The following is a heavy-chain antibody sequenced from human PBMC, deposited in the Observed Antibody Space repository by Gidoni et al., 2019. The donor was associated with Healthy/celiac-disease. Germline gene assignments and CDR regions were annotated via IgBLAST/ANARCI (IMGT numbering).Heavy chain of an antibody. J-gene: IGHJ6*02. Sequence: QVQLVESGGGVVQPGRSLRLSWAASGFTFSSNAMHWVRQAPGKGLEWVAVISYDGSNKYYADSVKGRFTISRDNSKNTLYLQMNSLRAEDTAVYYCARDQAPRIQLWLGGYYYYYGMDVWGQGTTVTVSS. D-gene: IGHD5-18*01. CDR2: ISYDGSNK. CDR1: GFTFSSNA. V-gene: IGHV3-30-3*01. CDR3: ARDQAPRIQLWLGGYYYYYGMDV.